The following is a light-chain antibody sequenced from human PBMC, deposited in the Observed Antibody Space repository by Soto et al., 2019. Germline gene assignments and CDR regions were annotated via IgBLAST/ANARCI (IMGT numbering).Light chain of an antibody. V-gene: IGLV1-51*01. Sequence: QSVLTQPPSVSAAPGQTVTISCSGTRSNIGSNHVSWYQQFPGTAPKLLIYDSDKRPSGIPDRFSGSRSGTSATLGITRLQTGDEADYYCATWDSGLSVEVFGGGTQLTVL. CDR3: ATWDSGLSVEV. J-gene: IGLJ7*01. CDR1: RSNIGSNH. CDR2: DSD.